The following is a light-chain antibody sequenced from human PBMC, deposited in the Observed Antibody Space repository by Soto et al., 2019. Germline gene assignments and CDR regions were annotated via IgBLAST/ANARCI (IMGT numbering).Light chain of an antibody. J-gene: IGKJ2*01. Sequence: EMVMTQSPATLSVSPGERVTLSCRATQSVSSDLAWYQQRPGQAPRLLIYGASTRATGIAARFSGSGSGTEFTLTISSLESEDFAVYYCLQYDNWPPTFGQGTKLEI. CDR3: LQYDNWPPT. CDR2: GAS. V-gene: IGKV3-15*01. CDR1: QSVSSD.